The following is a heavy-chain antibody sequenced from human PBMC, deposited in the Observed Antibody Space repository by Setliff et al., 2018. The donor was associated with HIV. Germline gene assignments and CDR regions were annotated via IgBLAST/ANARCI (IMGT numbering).Heavy chain of an antibody. CDR1: GYTFTSYA. CDR3: AREKRAFIVVVPAAIDY. V-gene: IGHV7-4-1*02. D-gene: IGHD2-2*01. CDR2: INTNTGNP. J-gene: IGHJ4*02. Sequence: EASVKVSCKASGYTFTSYAMNWVRQAPGQGLEWMGWINTNTGNPTYAQGFTGRFVFSLDTSVSTAYLQISSLKAEDTAVYYCAREKRAFIVVVPAAIDYWGQGTLVTVS.